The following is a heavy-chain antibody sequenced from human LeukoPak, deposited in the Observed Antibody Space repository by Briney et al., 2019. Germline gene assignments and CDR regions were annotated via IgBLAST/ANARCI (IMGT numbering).Heavy chain of an antibody. J-gene: IGHJ4*02. D-gene: IGHD5-18*01. Sequence: KPSETLSLTCTVSGGSISSYYWSWIRQPAGKGLEWIGRIYTSGSTNYNPSLKSRVTISLDTSKSQFSLKLSSVTAADTAVYYCAREQRDTAMSRGLDYWGQGTLVTVSS. V-gene: IGHV4-4*07. CDR2: IYTSGST. CDR3: AREQRDTAMSRGLDY. CDR1: GGSISSYY.